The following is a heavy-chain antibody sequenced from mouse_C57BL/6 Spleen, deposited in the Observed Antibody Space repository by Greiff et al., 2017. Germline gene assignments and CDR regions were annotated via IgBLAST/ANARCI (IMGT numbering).Heavy chain of an antibody. CDR1: GYTFTSYW. CDR3: ARWDGDWYFDV. J-gene: IGHJ1*03. V-gene: IGHV1-64*01. Sequence: QVQLQQPGAELVKPGASVKLSCKASGYTFTSYWMHWVKQRPGQGLEWIGMIHPNSGSTNYNEKFKSKATLTVDKSSSTAYMQLSSLTSEDSAVXYCARWDGDWYFDVWGTGTTVTVSS. D-gene: IGHD4-1*01. CDR2: IHPNSGST.